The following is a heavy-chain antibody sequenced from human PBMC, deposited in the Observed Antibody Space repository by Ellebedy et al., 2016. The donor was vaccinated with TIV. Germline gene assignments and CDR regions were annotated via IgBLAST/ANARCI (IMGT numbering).Heavy chain of an antibody. Sequence: ASVKVSXXASGYTFTSYGISWVRQAPGQGLEWMGWISAYNGNTNYAQKLQGRVTMTTDTSTSTAYMELRSLRSDDTAVYYCARAMSYYGSGSWGGYYFDYWGQGTLVTVSS. CDR1: GYTFTSYG. CDR2: ISAYNGNT. J-gene: IGHJ4*02. V-gene: IGHV1-18*01. D-gene: IGHD3-10*01. CDR3: ARAMSYYGSGSWGGYYFDY.